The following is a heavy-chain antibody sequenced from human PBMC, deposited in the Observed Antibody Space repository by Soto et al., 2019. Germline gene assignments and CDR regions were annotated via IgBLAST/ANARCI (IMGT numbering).Heavy chain of an antibody. D-gene: IGHD5-18*01. CDR2: INLDGSEK. J-gene: IGHJ6*02. Sequence: EVQLVESGGGLVQPGGSLRLSCAASVFTFRTYWLSWVRQVPGKGLEWVANINLDGSEKNYVDSVKGRFTISRDNARNSLYLQMSSLRAEDTALYYCARDGSTSWYSYDYHGMDVWGQGTTLTVSS. CDR1: VFTFRTYW. V-gene: IGHV3-7*05. CDR3: ARDGSTSWYSYDYHGMDV.